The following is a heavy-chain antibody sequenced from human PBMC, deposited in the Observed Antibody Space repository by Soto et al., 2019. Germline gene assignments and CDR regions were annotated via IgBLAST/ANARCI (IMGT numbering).Heavy chain of an antibody. CDR1: GYTFTSYA. Sequence: ASVKVSCKASGYTFTSYAMHWVRQAPGQRLEWMGWINAGNGNTKYSQRFQGRVTLSRDTSASTAYMELSSLRSEDTAVYYCARDTSGYSPLDYWGQGTLVTVSS. V-gene: IGHV1-3*01. CDR3: ARDTSGYSPLDY. D-gene: IGHD3-22*01. J-gene: IGHJ4*02. CDR2: INAGNGNT.